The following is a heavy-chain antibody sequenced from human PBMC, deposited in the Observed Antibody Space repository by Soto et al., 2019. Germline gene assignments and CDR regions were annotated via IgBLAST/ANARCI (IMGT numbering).Heavy chain of an antibody. CDR2: IDPSDSYT. J-gene: IGHJ6*02. Sequence: GESLKISCKGSGYSFTSYWISWVHQMPGKGLEWMGRIDPSDSYTNYSPSFQGHVTISADKSISTAYLQWSSLKASDTAMYYCASYYYYYYGMDVWGQGTTVTVSS. CDR1: GYSFTSYW. CDR3: ASYYYYYYGMDV. V-gene: IGHV5-10-1*01.